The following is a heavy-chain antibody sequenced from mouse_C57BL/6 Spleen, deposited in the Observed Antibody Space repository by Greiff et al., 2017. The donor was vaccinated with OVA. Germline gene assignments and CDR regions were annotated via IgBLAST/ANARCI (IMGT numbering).Heavy chain of an antibody. Sequence: QVQLQQPGAELVRPGTSVKLSCKASGYTFTSYWMHWVQPRPGQGLEWIGVIAPSDSYTNSTHKFKGQATLTVDTSSSTAYMPLSSLTSEDAAVDYCAKGYSNYPWDYWGQGTTLTVSS. V-gene: IGHV1-59*01. CDR1: GYTFTSYW. CDR2: IAPSDSYT. J-gene: IGHJ2*01. D-gene: IGHD2-5*01. CDR3: AKGYSNYPWDY.